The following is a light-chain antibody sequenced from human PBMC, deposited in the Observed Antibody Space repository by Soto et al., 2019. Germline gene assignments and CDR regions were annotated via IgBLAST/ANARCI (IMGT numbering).Light chain of an antibody. Sequence: QSVLTQPASVSGSPGQSITIFCTGTSGDVGGYNYVSWYQQHPGKVPKLIIYEVSKRPSGVSNRFSGSKSGNTASLTISGLQGEDESHYYCSSYTSDTTVLFGGGTKVTVL. J-gene: IGLJ2*01. V-gene: IGLV2-14*01. CDR3: SSYTSDTTVL. CDR1: SGDVGGYNY. CDR2: EVS.